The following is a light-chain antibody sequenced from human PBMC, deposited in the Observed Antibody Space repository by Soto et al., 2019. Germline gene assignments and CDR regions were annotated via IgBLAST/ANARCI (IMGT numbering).Light chain of an antibody. CDR2: GAS. J-gene: IGKJ4*01. V-gene: IGKV3-15*01. Sequence: EIVMTQSPATLSVSPGERATLSCRASHSVSSNLARYQQKPGQAPRLLIYGASTRATGIPVRFSGSGSGTEFYLTIRSLHSEDFAVEYCQQYNNWPPLNLGGGTKVEIK. CDR3: QQYNNWPPLN. CDR1: HSVSSN.